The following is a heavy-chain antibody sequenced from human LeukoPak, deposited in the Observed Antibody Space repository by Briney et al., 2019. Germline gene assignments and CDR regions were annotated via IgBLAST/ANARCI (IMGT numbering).Heavy chain of an antibody. CDR3: AEFPQNMIVVVITHFDY. Sequence: PGGSLRLSCAASGFTFSSYSMSWVRQAPGKGLEWVSAISGGGGSTYYADSVKGRFTVSRDNSKNTLYLQMNSLRAEDTAVYYCAEFPQNMIVVVITHFDYWGQGTLVTVSS. J-gene: IGHJ4*02. CDR1: GFTFSSYS. V-gene: IGHV3-23*01. CDR2: ISGGGGST. D-gene: IGHD3-22*01.